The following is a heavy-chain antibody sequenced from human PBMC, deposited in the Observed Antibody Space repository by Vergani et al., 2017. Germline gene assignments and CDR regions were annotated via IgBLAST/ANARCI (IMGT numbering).Heavy chain of an antibody. CDR1: GFTFSSYA. V-gene: IGHV3-23*01. Sequence: EVQLLESGGGLVQPGGSLRLSCAASGFTFSSYAMSWVRQAPGKWLEWVSSINGRGGRTYYADSVKGRFTISRDNSKNTLYLQMNSLRAEDTAVYYCARERGDSGYDCWFDPWGQGTLVTVSS. D-gene: IGHD5-12*01. CDR2: INGRGGRT. CDR3: ARERGDSGYDCWFDP. J-gene: IGHJ5*02.